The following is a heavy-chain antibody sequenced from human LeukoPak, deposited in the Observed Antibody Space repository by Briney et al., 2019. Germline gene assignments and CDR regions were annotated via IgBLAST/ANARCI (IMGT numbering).Heavy chain of an antibody. Sequence: KTSETLSLTCTVSGDSITSGSYYWGWIRQPPGRGLEWIGSIYYSGNTYYNPSLKSRVTISVDTSKNQFSLKLSSVTAADTAVYYCARGVFTMVRGVIMADAFDIWGQGTMVTVSS. CDR3: ARGVFTMVRGVIMADAFDI. CDR2: IYYSGNT. J-gene: IGHJ3*02. CDR1: GDSITSGSYY. V-gene: IGHV4-39*07. D-gene: IGHD3-10*01.